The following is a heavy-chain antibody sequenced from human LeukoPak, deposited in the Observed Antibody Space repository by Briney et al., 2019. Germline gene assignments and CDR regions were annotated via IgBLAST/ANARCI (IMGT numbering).Heavy chain of an antibody. D-gene: IGHD6-19*01. CDR1: GGSFSGYY. CDR2: INHSGST. CDR3: ATAGSGLYYFDY. V-gene: IGHV4-34*01. Sequence: SETLSLTCAVYGGSFSGYYWSWIRQPPRKGMEWIGKINHSGSTNYNPSLKSRVTISVDTSKNQFSLKLSSVTAADTAVCYCATAGSGLYYFDYWGQGTLVTVSS. J-gene: IGHJ4*02.